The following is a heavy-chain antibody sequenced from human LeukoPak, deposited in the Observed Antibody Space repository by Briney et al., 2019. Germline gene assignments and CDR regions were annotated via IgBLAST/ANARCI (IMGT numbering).Heavy chain of an antibody. CDR3: AKDKDYGYYMDV. Sequence: GRSLRLSCAASGFTFSSYGLHWVRQAPGKGLEWVAVIWYDGSDKYYADSVKGRFAISRDNSKNTLYLQMNSLRAEDTAVYYCAKDKDYGYYMDVWGKGTTVTVSS. D-gene: IGHD3-16*01. CDR2: IWYDGSDK. J-gene: IGHJ6*03. CDR1: GFTFSSYG. V-gene: IGHV3-33*06.